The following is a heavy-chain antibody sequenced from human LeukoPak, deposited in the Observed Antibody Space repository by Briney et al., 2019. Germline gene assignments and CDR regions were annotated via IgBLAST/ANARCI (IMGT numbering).Heavy chain of an antibody. J-gene: IGHJ5*02. Sequence: PSETLSLTCTVSGGSISSSSYYWGWIRQPPGKGLEWIGRIYYSGSTYYNPSLKSRVTISVDTSKNQFSLKLSSVTAADTAVYYCARGGIAIDFWSGYLNWFDPWGRGTLVTVSS. V-gene: IGHV4-39*07. D-gene: IGHD3-3*01. CDR3: ARGGIAIDFWSGYLNWFDP. CDR1: GGSISSSSYY. CDR2: IYYSGST.